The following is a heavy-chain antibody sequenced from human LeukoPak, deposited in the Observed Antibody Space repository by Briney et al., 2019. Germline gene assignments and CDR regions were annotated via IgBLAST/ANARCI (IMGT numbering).Heavy chain of an antibody. CDR3: AREYYYGSGSYYPFDY. CDR2: ISYDGSNK. CDR1: GFTFSSYG. Sequence: GRSLRLSCAASGFTFSSYGMHWVRQAPGKGLEWVAVISYDGSNKYYADSVKGRFTISRDNSKNTLYLQMNSLRAEDTAVYYCAREYYYGSGSYYPFDYWGPGNPGHRLL. D-gene: IGHD3-10*01. J-gene: IGHJ4*02. V-gene: IGHV3-30*03.